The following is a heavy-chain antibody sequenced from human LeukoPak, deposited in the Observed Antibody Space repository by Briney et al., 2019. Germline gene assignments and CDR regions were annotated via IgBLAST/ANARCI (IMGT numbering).Heavy chain of an antibody. J-gene: IGHJ4*02. Sequence: GGPLRLSCAASGFTFSSYAMHWVRQAPGKGLEWVAVISYDGSNKYYADSVKGRFTISRDNSKNTLYLQMNSLRAEDTAVYYCAKDCDSSGYYYFDYWGQGTLVTVPS. CDR1: GFTFSSYA. D-gene: IGHD3-22*01. CDR3: AKDCDSSGYYYFDY. V-gene: IGHV3-30-3*01. CDR2: ISYDGSNK.